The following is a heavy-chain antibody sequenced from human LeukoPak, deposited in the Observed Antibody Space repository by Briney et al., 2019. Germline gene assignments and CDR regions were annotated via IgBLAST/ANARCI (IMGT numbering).Heavy chain of an antibody. J-gene: IGHJ4*02. CDR1: GGSFSGYY. CDR3: ARGRYSYGSLGY. Sequence: SETLSLTCAVYGGSFSGYYWSWIRQPPGKGLEWIGEINHSGSTNYNPSLKSRVTISVDTSKNQFSLKLSSVTAADTAVYYCARGRYSYGSLGYWGQGTLVTVSS. V-gene: IGHV4-34*01. D-gene: IGHD5-18*01. CDR2: INHSGST.